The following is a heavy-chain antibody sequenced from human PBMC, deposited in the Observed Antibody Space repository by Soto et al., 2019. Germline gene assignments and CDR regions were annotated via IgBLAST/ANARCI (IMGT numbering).Heavy chain of an antibody. Sequence: PGGSLRLSCAASGFTFSSYAMSWVRQAPGKGLEWVSDISDSGGTTYYADSVKGRFTVSRDDSKNTLYLQMNSLGAEDTAVYYCAKKSTMTPLGAFDIWGQGTMVTVSS. V-gene: IGHV3-23*01. J-gene: IGHJ3*02. D-gene: IGHD7-27*01. CDR2: ISDSGGTT. CDR1: GFTFSSYA. CDR3: AKKSTMTPLGAFDI.